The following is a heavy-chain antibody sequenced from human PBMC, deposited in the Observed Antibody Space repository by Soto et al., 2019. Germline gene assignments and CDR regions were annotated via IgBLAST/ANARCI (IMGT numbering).Heavy chain of an antibody. CDR1: GGSISSGDYY. V-gene: IGHV4-30-4*01. Sequence: TVSGGSISSGDYYWSWIRQPPGKGLEWIGYIYYSGSTYYNPSLKSRVTISVDTSKNQFSLKLSSVTAADTAVYYCARDTQREQWLANFDYWGQGTLVTVSS. J-gene: IGHJ4*02. CDR3: ARDTQREQWLANFDY. CDR2: IYYSGST. D-gene: IGHD6-19*01.